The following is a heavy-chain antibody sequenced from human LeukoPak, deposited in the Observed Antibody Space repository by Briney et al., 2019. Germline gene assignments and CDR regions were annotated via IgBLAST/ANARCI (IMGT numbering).Heavy chain of an antibody. Sequence: GGSLRLSCAASGFTFSSYAMSWVRQAPGKGLEWVSAISGSGGSTYYADSVKGRFTNSRDNSKNTLYLQMNSLRAEDTAVYYCAKEVEDYYDSSGYFPYWGQGTLVTVSS. CDR2: ISGSGGST. J-gene: IGHJ4*02. D-gene: IGHD3-22*01. CDR1: GFTFSSYA. V-gene: IGHV3-23*01. CDR3: AKEVEDYYDSSGYFPY.